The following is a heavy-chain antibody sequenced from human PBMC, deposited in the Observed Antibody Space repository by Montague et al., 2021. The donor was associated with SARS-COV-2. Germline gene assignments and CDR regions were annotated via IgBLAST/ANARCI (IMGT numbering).Heavy chain of an antibody. Sequence: SLRLSCAASGFTFSSYWMSWVRQAPGKGLEWVANIKQDGSEKYYVDSVKGRFTISRDNAKNSLYLQMNSLRAEDTAVYYCARMYSSGWYENDAFDIWGQGTVVTVSS. CDR3: ARMYSSGWYENDAFDI. V-gene: IGHV3-7*01. J-gene: IGHJ3*02. CDR2: IKQDGSEK. D-gene: IGHD6-19*01. CDR1: GFTFSSYW.